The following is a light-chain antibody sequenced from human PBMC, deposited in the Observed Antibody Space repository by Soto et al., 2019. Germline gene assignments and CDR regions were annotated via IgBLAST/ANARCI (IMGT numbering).Light chain of an antibody. V-gene: IGLV1-44*01. J-gene: IGLJ1*01. CDR3: AAWDDRLDVYV. CDR1: SSNIGSNT. CDR2: STS. Sequence: QSVLTQPPSASGTPGQIVAISCSGSSSNIGSNTVTWYQQLPGTAPKLLIYSTSQRSSGVPGRFSGSKSGASASLSISGLQSEDEADYYCAAWDDRLDVYVFGTGTKATV.